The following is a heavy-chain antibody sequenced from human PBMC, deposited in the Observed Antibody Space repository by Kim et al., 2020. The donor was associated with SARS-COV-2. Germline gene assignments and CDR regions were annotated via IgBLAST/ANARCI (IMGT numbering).Heavy chain of an antibody. CDR2: IYTSGST. CDR1: GGSISSGSYY. Sequence: SETLSLTCTVSGGSISSGSYYWSWIRQPAGKGLEWIGRIYTSGSTNYNPSLKSRVTISVDTSKNQFSLKLSSVTAADTAVYYCAARTTMVRGISPWYFDLWGRGTLVTVSS. V-gene: IGHV4-61*02. D-gene: IGHD3-10*01. J-gene: IGHJ2*01. CDR3: AARTTMVRGISPWYFDL.